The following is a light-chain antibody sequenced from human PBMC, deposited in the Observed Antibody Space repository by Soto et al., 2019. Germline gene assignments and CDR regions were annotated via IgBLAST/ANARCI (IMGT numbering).Light chain of an antibody. Sequence: DIQMTQSPSTLSASVGDRVTITCRASQSISSWLAWYQQKPGKAPKLLIYDASSLESGVPSRFSGSGSGTEFTLNISSLQPDDFATYYCQQYNSYSPYTFG. J-gene: IGKJ2*01. CDR2: DAS. CDR3: QQYNSYSPYT. V-gene: IGKV1-5*01. CDR1: QSISSW.